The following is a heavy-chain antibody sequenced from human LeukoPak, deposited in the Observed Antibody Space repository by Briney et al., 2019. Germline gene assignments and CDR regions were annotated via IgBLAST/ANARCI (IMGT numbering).Heavy chain of an antibody. CDR3: ASSLTYYYDSSGYPDAFDI. V-gene: IGHV4-59*01. J-gene: IGHJ3*02. D-gene: IGHD3-22*01. CDR1: GGSISSYY. CDR2: IYYSGST. Sequence: SETLSLTCTVSGGSISSYYWSWIRQPPGKGLEWIGYIYYSGSTNYNPSLKSRVTISVDTSKNQFSLKLSSVTAADTAVYYCASSLTYYYDSSGYPDAFDIWGQGTMVTVSS.